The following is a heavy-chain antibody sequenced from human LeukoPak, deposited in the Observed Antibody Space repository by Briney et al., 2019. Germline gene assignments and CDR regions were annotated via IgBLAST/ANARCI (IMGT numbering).Heavy chain of an antibody. CDR2: IIPIFGTA. V-gene: IGHV1-69*05. J-gene: IGHJ4*02. D-gene: IGHD6-19*01. CDR1: GGTFSSYA. CDR3: ARDPFPGQWLVLGYFDY. Sequence: GASVKVSCKASGGTFSSYASSWVRQAPGQGLEWMGRIIPIFGTANYAQKFQGRVTITTDESTSTAYMELSSLRSEDTAVYYCARDPFPGQWLVLGYFDYWGQGTLVTVSS.